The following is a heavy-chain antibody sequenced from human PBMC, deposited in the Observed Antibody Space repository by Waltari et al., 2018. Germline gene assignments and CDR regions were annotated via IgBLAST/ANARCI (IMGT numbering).Heavy chain of an antibody. CDR1: GGTFGTYA. D-gene: IGHD1-26*01. CDR2: VIPIFGTA. CDR3: AKREIGYAFDI. Sequence: QVQLVQSGAEVKQPGASVKVSCKASGGTFGTYAITWVRQAPGQGLEWMGGVIPIFGTANYAPKFQGRVTVSADPSTSTAYLEVMRLISEDTAVYYCAKREIGYAFDIWGHGTMVTVSS. J-gene: IGHJ3*02. V-gene: IGHV1-69*12.